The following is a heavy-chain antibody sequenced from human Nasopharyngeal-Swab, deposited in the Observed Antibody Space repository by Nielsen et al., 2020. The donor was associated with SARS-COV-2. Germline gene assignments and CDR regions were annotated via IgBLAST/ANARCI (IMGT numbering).Heavy chain of an antibody. CDR2: IDPTDSYT. Sequence: GESLKISCKGSGYRFTSYWITWVRQMPGKGLEWMGRIDPTDSYTNYSPSFQGHVTISADKSINTAYLQWRSLKALDTAMYYCARLYCSSTSCYGGFDYWGQGTLVTVSS. CDR1: GYRFTSYW. D-gene: IGHD2-2*01. CDR3: ARLYCSSTSCYGGFDY. J-gene: IGHJ4*02. V-gene: IGHV5-10-1*01.